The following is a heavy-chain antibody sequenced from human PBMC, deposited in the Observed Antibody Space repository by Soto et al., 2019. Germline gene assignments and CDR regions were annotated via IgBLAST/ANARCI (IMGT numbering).Heavy chain of an antibody. V-gene: IGHV3-72*01. Sequence: VQLVESGVGLVQPGGSLRLSCAASGFIFSDHYMDWVRQAPGKGLEWVGRIKNKANSYTTEYAASVKGRFTISRDDSKYSLYLQMNSLKTEDTAVYYCTRISLVGATGGRYFDYWGQGTLLTVSS. D-gene: IGHD1-26*01. J-gene: IGHJ4*02. CDR1: GFIFSDHY. CDR2: IKNKANSYTT. CDR3: TRISLVGATGGRYFDY.